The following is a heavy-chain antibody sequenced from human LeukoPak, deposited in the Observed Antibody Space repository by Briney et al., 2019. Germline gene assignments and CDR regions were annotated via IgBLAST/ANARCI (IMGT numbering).Heavy chain of an antibody. J-gene: IGHJ4*02. CDR2: ISSSSSYI. D-gene: IGHD3-3*01. CDR3: ARGSPDFWSDPPRPPFDY. V-gene: IGHV3-21*01. Sequence: PGGSLRLSCAASGFTFSSYSMNWVRQAPGKGLEWVSSISSSSSYIYYADSVKGRFTISRDNAKNSLYLQMNSLRAEDTAVYYCARGSPDFWSDPPRPPFDYWGQGTLVTVSS. CDR1: GFTFSSYS.